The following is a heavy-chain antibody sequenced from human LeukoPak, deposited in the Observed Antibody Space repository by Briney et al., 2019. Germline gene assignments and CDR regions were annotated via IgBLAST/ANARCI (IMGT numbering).Heavy chain of an antibody. V-gene: IGHV3-23*01. Sequence: GGSLRLSCAASGFTFNRNAISWVRQAPGKGLEWVSTIGGSGDKTFYADSVKGRFTISRDNSKNMVHLQMNSLTGEDTALYYCVRRGDASSGWGDHDFWGQGALVTVSS. CDR3: VRRGDASSGWGDHDF. J-gene: IGHJ4*02. CDR2: IGGSGDKT. D-gene: IGHD6-19*01. CDR1: GFTFNRNA.